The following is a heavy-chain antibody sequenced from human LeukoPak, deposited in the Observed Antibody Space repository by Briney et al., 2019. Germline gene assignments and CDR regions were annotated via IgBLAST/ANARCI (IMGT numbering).Heavy chain of an antibody. J-gene: IGHJ4*02. CDR3: ARKTYYYDSSGYFLFDY. V-gene: IGHV4-31*03. D-gene: IGHD3-22*01. Sequence: SETLSLTCTVSGGSISSGGYYWSWIRQHPGKGLEWIGYIYYSGSTYYNPSLKSRVTISVDTSKNQFSLKLSSVTAADTAVYYCARKTYYYDSSGYFLFDYWGQGTWSPSPQ. CDR1: GGSISSGGYY. CDR2: IYYSGST.